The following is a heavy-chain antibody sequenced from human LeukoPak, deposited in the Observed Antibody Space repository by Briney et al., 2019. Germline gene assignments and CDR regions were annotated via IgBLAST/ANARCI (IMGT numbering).Heavy chain of an antibody. J-gene: IGHJ5*02. V-gene: IGHV1-2*02. Sequence: ASVKVSCMASGYTFTGYYMHWVRQAPGQGLEWMGWINPNSGGTNYAQKFQGRVTMTRDTSISTAYMELSRLRSDDTAVDYCARGRFLEWLLGNWFDPWGQGTLVTVSS. D-gene: IGHD3-3*01. CDR3: ARGRFLEWLLGNWFDP. CDR1: GYTFTGYY. CDR2: INPNSGGT.